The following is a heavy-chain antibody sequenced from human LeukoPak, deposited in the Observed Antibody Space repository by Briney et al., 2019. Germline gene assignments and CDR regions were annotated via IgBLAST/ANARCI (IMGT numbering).Heavy chain of an antibody. CDR2: ISGSGGST. J-gene: IGHJ3*02. D-gene: IGHD3-10*01. CDR3: ARRMNYGLGAFDI. CDR1: GFTFSNYA. Sequence: PGGSLRLSCAASGFTFSNYAMSWVRQAPGKGLEWVLAISGSGGSTNYADSVRGRFTISRDNSKNPLYLQMNSLRAEDTAVYYCARRMNYGLGAFDIWGQGTMVTVSS. V-gene: IGHV3-23*01.